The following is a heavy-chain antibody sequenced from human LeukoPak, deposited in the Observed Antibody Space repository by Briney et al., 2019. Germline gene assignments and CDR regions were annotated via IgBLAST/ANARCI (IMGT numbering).Heavy chain of an antibody. Sequence: ASVKVSCKASGYTLTDYYMHWVRQAPGQGLEWMGRINPNSGGTNYAQKFQGRVTMTRDTSISTAYMELRSLRSDDTAVYYCARDNFCSGNYEDWFDPWGQGTLVTVSS. CDR3: ARDNFCSGNYEDWFDP. CDR1: GYTLTDYY. J-gene: IGHJ5*02. D-gene: IGHD1-26*01. CDR2: INPNSGGT. V-gene: IGHV1-2*06.